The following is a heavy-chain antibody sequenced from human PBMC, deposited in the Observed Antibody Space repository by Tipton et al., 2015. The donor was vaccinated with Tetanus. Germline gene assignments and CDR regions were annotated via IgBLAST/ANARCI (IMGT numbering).Heavy chain of an antibody. V-gene: IGHV4-59*06. Sequence: TLSLTCTVSGGSISDYYWSWIRQPAGKGLEWIGYIYYSGSTYYNPSLKSRVTISVDTSKNQFSLKLSSVTAADTAVYYCARGSGELSFARAVCDYWGQGTLVSVSS. J-gene: IGHJ4*02. CDR3: ARGSGELSFARAVCDY. CDR1: GGSISDYY. CDR2: IYYSGST. D-gene: IGHD3-16*02.